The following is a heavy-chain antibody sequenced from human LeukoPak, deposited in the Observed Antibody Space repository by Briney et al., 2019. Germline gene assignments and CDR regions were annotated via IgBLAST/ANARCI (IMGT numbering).Heavy chain of an antibody. CDR1: GFTVSSNY. J-gene: IGHJ4*02. V-gene: IGHV3-66*01. D-gene: IGHD6-19*01. Sequence: GGSLRLSCAASGFTVSSNYMSWVRQAPGKGLEWVSVIYSGGSTYCADSVKGRFTISRDNSKNTLYLQMNSLRAEDTAVYYCARDPVAATFDYWGQGTLVTVSS. CDR3: ARDPVAATFDY. CDR2: IYSGGST.